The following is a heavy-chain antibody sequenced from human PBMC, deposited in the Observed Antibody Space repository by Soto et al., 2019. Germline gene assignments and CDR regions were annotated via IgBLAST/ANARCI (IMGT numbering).Heavy chain of an antibody. CDR3: ARARISELELLPNYYYYGMDV. V-gene: IGHV4-31*03. CDR2: IYYSGST. CDR1: GGSISSGGYY. D-gene: IGHD1-7*01. Sequence: PSETLSLTCTVSGGSISSGGYYWSWIRQHPGKGLEWIGYIYYSGSTYYNPSLKSRVTISVDTSKNQFSLKLSSVTAADTAVYYCARARISELELLPNYYYYGMDVWGQGTTVPVSS. J-gene: IGHJ6*02.